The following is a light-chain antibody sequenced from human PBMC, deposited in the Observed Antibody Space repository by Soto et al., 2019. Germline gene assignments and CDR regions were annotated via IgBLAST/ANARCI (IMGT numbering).Light chain of an antibody. V-gene: IGKV1-39*01. Sequence: DSQMTQSPSSLSSSVGDRVTSTCRASQGIGIYLNWYQQGPGKAPRLLIYGASNLQSGVPSRFGGSGSGTDFTLTITDLQPADSATYYCQQSYSSPRTFGQGTKVDI. CDR3: QQSYSSPRT. CDR2: GAS. J-gene: IGKJ1*01. CDR1: QGIGIY.